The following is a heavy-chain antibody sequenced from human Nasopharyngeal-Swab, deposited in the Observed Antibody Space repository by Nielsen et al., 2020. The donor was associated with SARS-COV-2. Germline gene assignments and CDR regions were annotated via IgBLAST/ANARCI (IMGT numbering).Heavy chain of an antibody. J-gene: IGHJ6*02. V-gene: IGHV3-11*06. Sequence: GGSLRLSCAASGFTFSDYYMSWIRQAAGNGLEWVSYISSSSRSYTNNADSVKGRFTISRDNAKNSLCLQMNSLRAEDTAVYYCARDGLDYDFWSAYFMDVWGQGTTVTVSS. CDR1: GFTFSDYY. CDR3: ARDGLDYDFWSAYFMDV. CDR2: ISSSSRSYT. D-gene: IGHD3-3*01.